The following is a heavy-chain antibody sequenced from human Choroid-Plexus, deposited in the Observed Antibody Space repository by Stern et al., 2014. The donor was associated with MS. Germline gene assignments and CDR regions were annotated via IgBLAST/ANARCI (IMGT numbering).Heavy chain of an antibody. J-gene: IGHJ6*02. CDR1: GFTFGNYW. CDR2: IKEDGTEK. CDR3: ARVYNTIYGIVTQRGSGMDV. Sequence: PLVESGGGLVQPGGSLTISCTAAGFTFGNYWITLVRQAPGKGLEWVANIKEDGTEKNYVDSVKGPFTISRDKARNSLYLQMNSLRVEDTALYYCARVYNTIYGIVTQRGSGMDVWGQGTTVIVSS. V-gene: IGHV3-7*01. D-gene: IGHD3-3*01.